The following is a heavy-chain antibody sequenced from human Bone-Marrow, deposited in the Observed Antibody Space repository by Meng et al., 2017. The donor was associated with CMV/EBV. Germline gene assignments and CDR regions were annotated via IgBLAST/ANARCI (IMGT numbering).Heavy chain of an antibody. CDR2: IRHDGTNK. V-gene: IGHV3-30*02. D-gene: IGHD6-6*01. J-gene: IGHJ4*02. CDR1: GFTFDNYG. CDR3: ASLNEYSRSSEEDY. Sequence: GESLKISCAASGFTFDNYGMHWVRQTPGKGLEWVAFIRHDGTNKYYGDSVKGRFTISRDNAKNSLYLQMNSLRAEDTAVYYCASLNEYSRSSEEDYWGQGALVTVSS.